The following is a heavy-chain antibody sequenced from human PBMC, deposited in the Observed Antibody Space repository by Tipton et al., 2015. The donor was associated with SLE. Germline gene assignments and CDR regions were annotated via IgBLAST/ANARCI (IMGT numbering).Heavy chain of an antibody. D-gene: IGHD1-26*01. CDR1: GFTFSTYS. V-gene: IGHV3-48*01. Sequence: SLRLSCAASGFTFSTYSMNWVRQAPGQGLEWVSYITGSGTSIYYADSVKGRFTISRDNSKNTLYLQMNSLRAEDTAVYYCAKGSLRAFDIWGQGTMVTVSS. J-gene: IGHJ3*02. CDR3: AKGSLRAFDI. CDR2: ITGSGTSI.